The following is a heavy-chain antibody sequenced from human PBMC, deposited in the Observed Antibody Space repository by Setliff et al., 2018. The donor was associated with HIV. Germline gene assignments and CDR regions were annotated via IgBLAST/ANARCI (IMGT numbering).Heavy chain of an antibody. CDR2: MNPNSGNT. CDR3: ARRLGATVFYYFDY. Sequence: GASVKVSCKASGYTFTSYDINWVRQATGQGLEWMGWMNPNSGNTGYAQKFQGRVTMTRNTSISTAYMELSSLGSEDTAVYYCARRLGATVFYYFDYWGQGTLVTSPQ. J-gene: IGHJ4*02. V-gene: IGHV1-8*02. CDR1: GYTFTSYD. D-gene: IGHD3-16*01.